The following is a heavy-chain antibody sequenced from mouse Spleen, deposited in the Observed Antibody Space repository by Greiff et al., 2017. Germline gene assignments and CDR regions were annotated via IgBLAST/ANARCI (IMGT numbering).Heavy chain of an antibody. V-gene: IGHV1-55*01. CDR2: IYPGSGST. CDR3: ARGYYYGSSSYYFDY. Sequence: QVQLQQSGAELVKPGASVKMSCKASGYTFTSYWITWVKQRPGQGLEWIGDIYPGSGSTNYNQKFKGKATLTVDTSSSTAYMQLSSLTSEDSAVYYCARGYYYGSSSYYFDYWGQGTTLTVSS. D-gene: IGHD1-1*01. J-gene: IGHJ2*01. CDR1: GYTFTSYW.